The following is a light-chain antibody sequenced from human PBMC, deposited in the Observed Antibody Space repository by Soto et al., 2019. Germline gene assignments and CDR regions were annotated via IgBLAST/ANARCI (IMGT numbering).Light chain of an antibody. CDR1: QSVSRY. CDR3: QQSHGAPRT. CDR2: AAS. V-gene: IGKV1-39*01. J-gene: IGKJ1*01. Sequence: DIQMTQSPSSLSASVGDTVTITCRASQSVSRYLNWYQHKPGKAPKLLIYAASSLQGGVPSRFSGSGSGTEFTLTISSLQPEDFALYYCQQSHGAPRTFGQGTKVEIK.